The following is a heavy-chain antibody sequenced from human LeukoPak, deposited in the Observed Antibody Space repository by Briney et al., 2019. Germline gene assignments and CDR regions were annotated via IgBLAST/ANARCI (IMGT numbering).Heavy chain of an antibody. V-gene: IGHV4-59*12. D-gene: IGHD3-10*01. Sequence: SETLSLTCTVSGGSISSYYWSWIRQPPGKGLEWIAYIYNSGSTNYNPSLKSRVTISVDTSKNQFSLKLSSVTAADTAVYYFARDGSGAFDIWGQGTMVSVSS. CDR1: GGSISSYY. CDR3: ARDGSGAFDI. CDR2: IYNSGST. J-gene: IGHJ3*02.